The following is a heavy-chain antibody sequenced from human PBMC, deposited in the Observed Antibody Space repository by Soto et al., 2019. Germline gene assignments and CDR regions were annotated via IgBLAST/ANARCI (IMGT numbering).Heavy chain of an antibody. J-gene: IGHJ6*02. CDR1: GYTLTELS. CDR3: ATTYYYDSSGYYYDYYYGMDV. CDR2: FDPEDGET. D-gene: IGHD3-22*01. V-gene: IGHV1-24*01. Sequence: ASVKVPCKVSGYTLTELSMHWVRQAPGKGLEWMGGFDPEDGETIYAQKFQGRVTMTEDTSTDTAYMELSSLRSEDTAVYYCATTYYYDSSGYYYDYYYGMDVWGQGTTVTVSS.